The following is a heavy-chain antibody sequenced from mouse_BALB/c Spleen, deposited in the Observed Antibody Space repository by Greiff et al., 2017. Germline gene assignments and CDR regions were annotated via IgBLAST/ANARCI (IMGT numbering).Heavy chain of an antibody. Sequence: EVKLMESGPGLVKPSQSLSLTCSVTGYSITSGYYWNWIRQFPGNKLEWMGYISYDGSNNYNPSLKNRISITRDTSKNQFFLKLNSVTTEDTATYYCASPSNYYGSSYAYWGQGTLVTVSA. CDR3: ASPSNYYGSSYAY. V-gene: IGHV3-6*02. CDR1: GYSITSGYY. D-gene: IGHD1-1*01. J-gene: IGHJ3*01. CDR2: ISYDGSN.